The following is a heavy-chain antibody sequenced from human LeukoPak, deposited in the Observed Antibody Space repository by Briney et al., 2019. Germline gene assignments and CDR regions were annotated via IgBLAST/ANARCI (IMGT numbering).Heavy chain of an antibody. Sequence: ASETLSLTCTVSGGSISSYYWSWIRQPPGKGLEWIGYIYYSGSTNYNPSLKSRVTISVDTSKTQFSLKLSSVTAADTAVYYCASLAGSGYDYDAFDIWGQGTMVTVSS. CDR1: GGSISSYY. J-gene: IGHJ3*02. D-gene: IGHD5-12*01. CDR2: IYYSGST. CDR3: ASLAGSGYDYDAFDI. V-gene: IGHV4-59*08.